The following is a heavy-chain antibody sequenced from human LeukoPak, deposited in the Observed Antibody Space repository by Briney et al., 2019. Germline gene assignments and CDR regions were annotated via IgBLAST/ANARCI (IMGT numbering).Heavy chain of an antibody. V-gene: IGHV4-39*01. CDR1: GGSISSSTYS. CDR2: IYYSGSN. CDR3: ARLRTTYYFDY. Sequence: SETLSLTCTVPGGSISSSTYSWGCIRQPPGKGLEWIGTIYYSGSNYYNPSLKRRVIISVDTSKSQLSLQLSPVTAADTAVYYCARLRTTYYFDYWGQGTLVTVSS. J-gene: IGHJ4*02. D-gene: IGHD1-1*01.